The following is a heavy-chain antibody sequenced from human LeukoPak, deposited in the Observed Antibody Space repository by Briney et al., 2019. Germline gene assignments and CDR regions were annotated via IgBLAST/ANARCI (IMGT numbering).Heavy chain of an antibody. D-gene: IGHD2-2*01. CDR1: GGSISSGGYS. CDR2: IYHSGST. CDR3: ARASTRAKIWAFDI. J-gene: IGHJ3*02. Sequence: PSETLSLTCAASGGSISSGGYSWSWIRQPPGKGLEWIGYIYHSGSTYYNPSLKSRVTISVDTSKNQFSLKLSSVTAADTAVYYCARASTRAKIWAFDIWGQGTMVTVSS. V-gene: IGHV4-30-2*05.